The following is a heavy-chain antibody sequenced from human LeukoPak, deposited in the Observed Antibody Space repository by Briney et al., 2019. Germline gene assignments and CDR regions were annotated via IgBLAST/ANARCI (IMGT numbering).Heavy chain of an antibody. Sequence: GGSLRLSCAASGFTFSSYSMNWVRQAPGKGLEWVASIVGSSHYTYYGDSVKGRFTISRDDAKNSLYLQMNSLRAEDTAVYYCAREFDYWGQGTLVTVSS. CDR2: IVGSSHYT. V-gene: IGHV3-21*01. CDR1: GFTFSSYS. CDR3: AREFDY. J-gene: IGHJ4*02.